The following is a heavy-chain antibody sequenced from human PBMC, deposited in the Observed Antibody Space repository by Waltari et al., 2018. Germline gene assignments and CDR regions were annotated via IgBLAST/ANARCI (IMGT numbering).Heavy chain of an antibody. CDR3: AKDGGSSSARYYYYYMDV. Sequence: EVQLLESGGGLVQPGGSLRLSCAASGFTFSSYAMSWVRQAPGKGLEWGSAISGSGGSTYYADSVKGRFTISRDNSKNTLYLQMNSLRAEDTAVYYCAKDGGSSSARYYYYYMDVWGKGTTVTVSS. CDR2: ISGSGGST. CDR1: GFTFSSYA. D-gene: IGHD6-6*01. V-gene: IGHV3-23*01. J-gene: IGHJ6*03.